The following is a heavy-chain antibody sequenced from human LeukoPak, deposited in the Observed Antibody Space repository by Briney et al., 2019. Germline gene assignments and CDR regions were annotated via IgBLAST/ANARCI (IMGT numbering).Heavy chain of an antibody. D-gene: IGHD3-3*01. V-gene: IGHV7-4-1*02. Sequence: ASVKVSCKASGYTFTSYSMNWVRQAPGQGLEWMGWTDTNTGNPTYAQGFTGRFVFSLDTSVSTAYLQISSLKAEDTAFYYCARDQRQISFDYWGQGTLVTVSS. CDR1: GYTFTSYS. CDR2: TDTNTGNP. J-gene: IGHJ4*02. CDR3: ARDQRQISFDY.